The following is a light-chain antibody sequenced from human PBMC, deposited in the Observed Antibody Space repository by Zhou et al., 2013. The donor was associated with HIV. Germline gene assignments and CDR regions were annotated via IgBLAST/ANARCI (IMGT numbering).Light chain of an antibody. CDR2: GAS. CDR3: QQSYTSPT. V-gene: IGKV1-39*01. J-gene: IGKJ5*01. Sequence: DIQMTQSPASLSASVGDRVTITCRASQSINMYLNWYQQKPGKAPKLLIYGASRLQSGVSSRFSGSGSGSAYTLTITSLQPEDFATYFCQQSYTSPTFGQGTRLDIK. CDR1: QSINMY.